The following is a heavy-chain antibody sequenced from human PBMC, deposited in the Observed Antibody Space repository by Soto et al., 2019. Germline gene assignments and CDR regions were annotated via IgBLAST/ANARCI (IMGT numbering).Heavy chain of an antibody. Sequence: GGSLILSCVASGFTFSSYWMSWVRQAPGRGLEWVANIKQDGSEKYYVDSVKGRFTISRDNAKNSLYLQMNSLRAEDTAVYYCARVRGGYCSGNSCFYAFDIWGQGTMVTVSS. J-gene: IGHJ3*02. D-gene: IGHD2-2*03. CDR2: IKQDGSEK. CDR1: GFTFSSYW. V-gene: IGHV3-7*01. CDR3: ARVRGGYCSGNSCFYAFDI.